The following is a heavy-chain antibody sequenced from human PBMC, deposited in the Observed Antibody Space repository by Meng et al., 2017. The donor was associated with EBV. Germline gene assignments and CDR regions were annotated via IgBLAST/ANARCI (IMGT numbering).Heavy chain of an antibody. Sequence: QVAVVQFGAEVKKPGASVKVSCKASGYTFTSYDINWVRQATGQGLEWMGWTNPNSGNTGYAQKFQGRVTMTRNTSISTAYMELSSLRSEDTAVYYCARGRGVYCSGGSCYPGWFDPWGQGTLVTVSS. V-gene: IGHV1-8*01. CDR3: ARGRGVYCSGGSCYPGWFDP. J-gene: IGHJ5*02. D-gene: IGHD2-15*01. CDR2: TNPNSGNT. CDR1: GYTFTSYD.